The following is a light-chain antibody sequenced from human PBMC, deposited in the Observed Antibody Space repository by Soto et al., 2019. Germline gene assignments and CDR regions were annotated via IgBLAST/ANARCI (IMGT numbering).Light chain of an antibody. Sequence: QSVLTQPPSVSGAPGQRVTISCTWSSSNIGAGYDVHWYQQLPGTAPKLLIYGNSNRPSGVPDRFSVSKSGTSASLAITGLQDEDEADYYCQSYDSSLSVVFGGGTKLTVL. CDR1: SSNIGAGYD. V-gene: IGLV1-40*01. CDR3: QSYDSSLSVV. J-gene: IGLJ2*01. CDR2: GNS.